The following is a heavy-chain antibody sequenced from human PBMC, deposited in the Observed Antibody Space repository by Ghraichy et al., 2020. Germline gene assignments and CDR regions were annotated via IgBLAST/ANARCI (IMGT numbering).Heavy chain of an antibody. Sequence: GGSLRLSCAASGFTFDDYGMHWVRHAPGKGLEWVSGISSNSVRLAYGDSVKGRFTISRDNAKNSLYLQMNSLRPEDTALYYCAKNMPESSGWTGPFDFWGQGTLVTVSS. D-gene: IGHD6-19*01. J-gene: IGHJ4*02. CDR2: ISSNSVRL. V-gene: IGHV3-9*01. CDR1: GFTFDDYG. CDR3: AKNMPESSGWTGPFDF.